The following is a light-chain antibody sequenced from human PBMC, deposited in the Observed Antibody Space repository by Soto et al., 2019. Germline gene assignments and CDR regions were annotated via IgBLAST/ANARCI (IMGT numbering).Light chain of an antibody. CDR3: CLSHGGVVV. CDR2: DTN. Sequence: QAVVTQESSLTVSPGGTVTVTCGSSTGAVTSGHWPYWFQQRPGQAPRTLIYDTNIKHSWTPGRFSGTLLGGKAALTLSGAQPEDEADYYCCLSHGGVVVFGGGTKLTVL. V-gene: IGLV7-46*01. J-gene: IGLJ2*01. CDR1: TGAVTSGHW.